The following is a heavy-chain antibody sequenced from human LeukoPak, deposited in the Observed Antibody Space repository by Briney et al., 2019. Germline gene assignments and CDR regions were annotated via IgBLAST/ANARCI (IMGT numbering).Heavy chain of an antibody. CDR2: ISGSGGST. CDR1: GFDFSSYA. Sequence: GSLRLSCAASGFDFSSYAMSWVRQAPGKGLEWVSAISGSGGSTYYAGSVEGRFTISRDNSKNTLYLQVNSLRADDTAVYYCAKGQTPSINWYFDYWGQGTLVTVSS. CDR3: AKGQTPSINWYFDY. D-gene: IGHD6-13*01. V-gene: IGHV3-23*01. J-gene: IGHJ4*02.